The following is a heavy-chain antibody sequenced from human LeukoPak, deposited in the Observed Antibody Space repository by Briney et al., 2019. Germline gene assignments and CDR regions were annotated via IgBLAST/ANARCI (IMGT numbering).Heavy chain of an antibody. D-gene: IGHD6-13*01. CDR1: GFTFSSYW. J-gene: IGHJ6*03. CDR3: ARDRSSQYWLHYYYHYMDV. CDR2: IKQDGSGK. V-gene: IGHV3-7*01. Sequence: GGSLRLSCAASGFTFSSYWMSWVRQAPGKGLEWVANIKQDGSGKYYVDSVKGRFTISRDNAKNSLYLQMNSPRAEDTAVYYCARDRSSQYWLHYYYHYMDVWGKGTTVTVSS.